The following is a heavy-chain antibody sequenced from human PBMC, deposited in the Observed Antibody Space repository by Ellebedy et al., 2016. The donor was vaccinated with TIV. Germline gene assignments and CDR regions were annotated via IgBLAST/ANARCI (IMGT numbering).Heavy chain of an antibody. V-gene: IGHV1-46*01. Sequence: ASVKVSXXASAYTFTSYYMHWVRQAPGQGLEWMGIINPSGGRTSYAQKFQGRVTMTRDTSTSTVYMELSSLRSEDTAVYYCARDLFGGVTADYWGQGTLVTVSS. CDR1: AYTFTSYY. CDR2: INPSGGRT. D-gene: IGHD3-16*01. CDR3: ARDLFGGVTADY. J-gene: IGHJ4*02.